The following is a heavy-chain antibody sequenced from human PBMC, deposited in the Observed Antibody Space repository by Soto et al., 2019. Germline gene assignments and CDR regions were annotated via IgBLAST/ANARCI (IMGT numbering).Heavy chain of an antibody. D-gene: IGHD3-3*01. Sequence: SQTLSLTCAISGDSVSSTTAAWNWIRQSPSRGLEWLGRTYYRSKWYHDYAVSVKSRITINPDTSKNQFSLQLNSVTPEDTAVYYWGRSGYFAKYLQHGGQGTRVTVPP. J-gene: IGHJ1*01. CDR2: TYYRSKWYH. CDR1: GDSVSSTTAA. V-gene: IGHV6-1*01. CDR3: GRSGYFAKYLQH.